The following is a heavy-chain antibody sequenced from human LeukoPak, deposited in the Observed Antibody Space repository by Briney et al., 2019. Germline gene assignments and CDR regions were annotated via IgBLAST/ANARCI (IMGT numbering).Heavy chain of an antibody. CDR2: IIPILGIA. D-gene: IGHD1-26*01. V-gene: IGHV1-69*04. CDR3: ARCRWELLSYFDY. CDR1: GYTFTSYG. J-gene: IGHJ4*02. Sequence: GASVKVSCKASGYTFTSYGISWVRQAPGQGLEWMGRIIPILGIANYAQKFQGRVTITADKSTSTAYMELSSLRSEDTAVYYCARCRWELLSYFDYWGQGTLVTVSS.